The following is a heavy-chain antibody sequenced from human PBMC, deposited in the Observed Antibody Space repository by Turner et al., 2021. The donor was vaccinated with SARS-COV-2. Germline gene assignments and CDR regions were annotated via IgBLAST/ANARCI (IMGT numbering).Heavy chain of an antibody. CDR3: AMDSGWTHEH. V-gene: IGHV3-23*04. CDR2: MTGSDGKT. CDR1: GFTSSTYG. J-gene: IGHJ1*01. Sequence: VQLVESGGGVVQPGRSLRLSCAASGFTSSTYGVSWVRQAPGKGLEWVSGMTGSDGKTYYVDSVKGRFTISRDNSKNTLFLQMDNLRVEDTAVYYCAMDSGWTHEHWGQGTLVTVSS. D-gene: IGHD5-18*01.